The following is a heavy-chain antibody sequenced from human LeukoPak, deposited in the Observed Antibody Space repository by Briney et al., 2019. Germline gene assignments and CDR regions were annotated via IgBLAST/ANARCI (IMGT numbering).Heavy chain of an antibody. D-gene: IGHD2-15*01. Sequence: GGSLRLSCAASGFTFDDYAMHWVRQAPGKGLEWVSGISWNSGSIGYADSVKGRFTISRDNAKNSLYLQMNSLRAEDTALYYCAKEEVAATYNGGGQGTSVT. CDR3: AKEEVAATYNG. V-gene: IGHV3-9*01. CDR2: ISWNSGSI. CDR1: GFTFDDYA. J-gene: IGHJ4*02.